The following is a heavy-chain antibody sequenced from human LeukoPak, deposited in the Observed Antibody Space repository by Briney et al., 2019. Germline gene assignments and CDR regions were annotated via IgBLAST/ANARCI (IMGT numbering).Heavy chain of an antibody. J-gene: IGHJ4*02. Sequence: GGSLRLSCAASGFTFSSYSMNWVRQAPGKGLEWLSYISSSSSTICYADSVKGRFTISRDIAKNSLYLQMNSLRAEDTAVYYCARQYYYDSSGYYYWGQGTLVTVSS. CDR1: GFTFSSYS. D-gene: IGHD3-22*01. CDR2: ISSSSSTI. V-gene: IGHV3-48*04. CDR3: ARQYYYDSSGYYY.